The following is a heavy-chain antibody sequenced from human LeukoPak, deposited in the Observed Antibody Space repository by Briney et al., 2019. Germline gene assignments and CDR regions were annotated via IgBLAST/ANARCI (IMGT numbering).Heavy chain of an antibody. CDR3: ARVRYSSRRLDFDY. J-gene: IGHJ4*02. D-gene: IGHD6-13*01. V-gene: IGHV1-2*02. CDR1: GYTFTGYY. Sequence: ASVKVSCKASGYTFTGYYMHWVRQAPGQGLEWMGWINPNSGGTNYAQKFQGRVTMTRDTSISTAYMELSRLRSDDTAVYYCARVRYSSRRLDFDYWGQGTLVTVSS. CDR2: INPNSGGT.